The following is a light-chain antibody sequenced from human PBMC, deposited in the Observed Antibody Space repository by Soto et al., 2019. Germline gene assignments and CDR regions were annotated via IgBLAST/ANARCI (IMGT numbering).Light chain of an antibody. CDR1: QSLLHTNGSNS. V-gene: IGKV2-28*01. CDR3: MQALQTPST. J-gene: IGKJ1*01. Sequence: DVVMTQSPLSLPVTPGEPASISCRSSQSLLHTNGSNSLHWYLQKPGLSPQLLIYLGSNRASGVPDRFSGSGSGTDFTLKISRVEAEDVGVYYCMQALQTPSTFGLGTKVDIK. CDR2: LGS.